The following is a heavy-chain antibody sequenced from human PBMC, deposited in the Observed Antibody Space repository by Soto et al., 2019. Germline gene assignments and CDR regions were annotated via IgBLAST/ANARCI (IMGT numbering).Heavy chain of an antibody. J-gene: IGHJ5*02. D-gene: IGHD1-26*01. CDR1: GFTFSSYG. CDR3: AGDQGGTYQNWFDP. CDR2: ISSTSSVK. V-gene: IGHV3-48*04. Sequence: PGGSLRLSCAASGFTFSSYGMHWVRQAPGKGLEWVSYISSTSSVKYYADSVKGRFTISRDNAKKSLYLQMKNLRPEDTAVYYCAGDQGGTYQNWFDPWGQGALVTVSS.